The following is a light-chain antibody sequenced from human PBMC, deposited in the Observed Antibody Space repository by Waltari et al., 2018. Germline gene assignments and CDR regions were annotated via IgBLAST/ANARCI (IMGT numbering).Light chain of an antibody. CDR1: QCVTNS. CDR2: SAS. J-gene: IGKJ1*01. Sequence: EIVLTQSPDTLSLSPGERATLSCRASQCVTNSLAWYQQKPGQAPRLLIYSASNRATGGPARFSGSGSGTDFTLTISSLEPEDFAVYYCQQRSNWPRTFGQGTKVEIK. CDR3: QQRSNWPRT. V-gene: IGKV3-11*01.